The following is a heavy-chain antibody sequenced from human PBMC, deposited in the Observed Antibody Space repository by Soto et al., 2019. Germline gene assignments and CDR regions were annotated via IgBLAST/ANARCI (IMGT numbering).Heavy chain of an antibody. CDR2: IYYSGST. CDR3: ARGRAVAAPGGGAFDI. J-gene: IGHJ3*02. Sequence: SETLSLTCTVAGGSISSSSYYWVWIRQPPGKGLEWIGSIYYSGSTYYNPSLKSRVTISVDTSKNQFSLKLSSVTAADTAVYYCARGRAVAAPGGGAFDIWGQGTMVTISS. V-gene: IGHV4-39*01. D-gene: IGHD6-19*01. CDR1: GGSISSSSYY.